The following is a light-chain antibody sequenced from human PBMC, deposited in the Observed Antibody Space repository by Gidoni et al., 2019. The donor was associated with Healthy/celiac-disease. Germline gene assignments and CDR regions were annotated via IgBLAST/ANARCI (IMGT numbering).Light chain of an antibody. CDR3: QQRSNWRFT. CDR2: DAS. J-gene: IGKJ3*01. V-gene: IGKV3-11*01. CDR1: QSVSSY. Sequence: ELVLTQSPATLSLSPGERATLACRASQSVSSYLAWYQPKPGQAPRLLIYDASNRATGIPARFSGSGSGTDFTLTISSLEPEDFAVYYCQQRSNWRFTFGPGTKVDIK.